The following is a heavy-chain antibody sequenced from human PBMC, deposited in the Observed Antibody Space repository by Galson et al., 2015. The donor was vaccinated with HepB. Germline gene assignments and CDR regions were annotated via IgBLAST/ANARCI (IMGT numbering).Heavy chain of an antibody. J-gene: IGHJ5*02. CDR1: GFNFNNAW. V-gene: IGHV3-15*01. CDR3: TTVLISLTRGRFDP. Sequence: SLRLSCAAAGFNFNNAWMNWVRQAPGKGLEWVGRIKSHSDGGTTAYAAPVKGRFTISRDDSKNTMFLQMKSLKTEDTAVYFCTTVLISLTRGRFDPWGQGTLVTVSS. D-gene: IGHD3-10*01. CDR2: IKSHSDGGTT.